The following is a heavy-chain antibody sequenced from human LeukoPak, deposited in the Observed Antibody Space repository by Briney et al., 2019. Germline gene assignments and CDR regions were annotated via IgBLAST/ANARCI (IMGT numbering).Heavy chain of an antibody. V-gene: IGHV3-30*02. CDR1: GFTFSSYG. CDR2: IRYDGSNK. D-gene: IGHD6-19*01. J-gene: IGHJ4*02. Sequence: GGSLRLSCAASGFTFSSYGMHWVRQAPGKGLEWVAFIRYDGSNKYYADSVKGRFTISRDSSKNTLYLQMNSLRAEDTAVYYCAKEHSSGWYYFDYWGQGTLVTVSS. CDR3: AKEHSSGWYYFDY.